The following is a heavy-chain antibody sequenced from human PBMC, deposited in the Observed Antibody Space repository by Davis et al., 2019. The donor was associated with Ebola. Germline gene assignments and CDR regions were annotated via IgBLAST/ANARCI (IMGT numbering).Heavy chain of an antibody. CDR1: GFTFNSHA. Sequence: GGSLRLSCTTSGFTFNSHAMSWVRQPPGKGLEWISSISSSGTVTYYADSVKGRFTISRDSSKNTLDLQMNSLRAEDTALYSCTKGDRDYSSSPFDYWGQGTLVTVSS. CDR3: TKGDRDYSSSPFDY. J-gene: IGHJ4*02. CDR2: ISSSGTVT. D-gene: IGHD3-22*01. V-gene: IGHV3-23*01.